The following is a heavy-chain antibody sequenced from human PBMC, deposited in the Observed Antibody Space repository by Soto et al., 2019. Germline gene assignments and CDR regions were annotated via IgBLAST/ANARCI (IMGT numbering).Heavy chain of an antibody. Sequence: EVQLVESGGGLVKPGGSLRLSCAGSGFIFSSYSMNWVRQAPGKGLEWVSSISYSSSYKYYADSVKGRFTISRDNAKNSLYLQMNSLRAEETAVYYCARNYVRGWGGMDVWGQGTTVTVS. CDR3: ARNYVRGWGGMDV. CDR2: ISYSSSYK. V-gene: IGHV3-21*01. D-gene: IGHD3-10*02. CDR1: GFIFSSYS. J-gene: IGHJ6*02.